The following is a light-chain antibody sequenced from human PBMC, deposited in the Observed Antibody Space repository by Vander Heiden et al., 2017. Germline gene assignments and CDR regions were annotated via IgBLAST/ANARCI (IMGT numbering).Light chain of an antibody. CDR2: DVS. V-gene: IGLV2-14*03. Sequence: QPALTQPASASGSPGHTITIPCTGTSSDVGGYNNASWYQQHPVKGPKLIIYDVSNRPSAVSTRFSGSKSGNTASLNISVLQAEDEADYDCSSYPSSSTRYVFGAGTKITVL. CDR1: SSDVGGYNN. CDR3: SSYPSSSTRYV. J-gene: IGLJ1*01.